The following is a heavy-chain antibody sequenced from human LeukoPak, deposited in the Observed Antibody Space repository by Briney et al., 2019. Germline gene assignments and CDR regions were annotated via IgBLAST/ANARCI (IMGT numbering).Heavy chain of an antibody. Sequence: PSETLSLTCTVSGGSISNHYWTWIRQPPGRGLEWIACVSYSGSTNYNPSLKSRVTMSVDTSKNQFYLKLSSVTAADTAVYFCAGGYYFGSWGQGTVVTVSS. CDR3: AGGYYFGS. V-gene: IGHV4-59*11. D-gene: IGHD3-16*01. CDR2: VSYSGST. CDR1: GGSISNHY. J-gene: IGHJ4*01.